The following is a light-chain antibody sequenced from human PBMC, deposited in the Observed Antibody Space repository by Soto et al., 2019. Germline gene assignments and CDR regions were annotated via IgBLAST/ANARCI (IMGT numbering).Light chain of an antibody. Sequence: QSVLTQSPSASASLGASVKLTCTLSSGHSSYAIAWHQQQPEKGPRYLMKLNSDGSHSKGDGIPDRFSGSSSGAERYLNISSLQSEDEADYYCQTWGTGIHVFGTGTKLTV. CDR2: LNSDGSH. V-gene: IGLV4-69*01. J-gene: IGLJ1*01. CDR1: SGHSSYA. CDR3: QTWGTGIHV.